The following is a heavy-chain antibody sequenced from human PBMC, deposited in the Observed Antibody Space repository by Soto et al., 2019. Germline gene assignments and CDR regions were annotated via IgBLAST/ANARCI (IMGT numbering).Heavy chain of an antibody. CDR2: SRKKVNSYTT. V-gene: IGHV3-72*01. CDR1: GFTFSDHY. CDR3: ARSYSSDWEFDY. J-gene: IGHJ4*02. Sequence: PGGSLRLSCAASGFTFSDHYMDWVRQAPGKGLEWVGRSRKKVNSYTTEYADSVKGRFTVSRDNAQNSLSLKLNSLRVEDTAVYYCARSYSSDWEFDYWGQGTQVTVSS. D-gene: IGHD6-19*01.